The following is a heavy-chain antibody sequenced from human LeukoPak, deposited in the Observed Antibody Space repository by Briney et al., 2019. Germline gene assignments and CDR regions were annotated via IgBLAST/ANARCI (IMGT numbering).Heavy chain of an antibody. J-gene: IGHJ4*02. CDR3: ARVSANYFDY. CDR1: GYTFSNYE. D-gene: IGHD2-8*01. Sequence: GGSLRLSCAASGYTFSNYEMNWVRQAPGKGLEWVSYISSSGGTIYYADSVKGRFTISRDNAKHSLYLQIKSLRAEDTAVYYCARVSANYFDYWGQGTLVTVSS. V-gene: IGHV3-48*03. CDR2: ISSSGGTI.